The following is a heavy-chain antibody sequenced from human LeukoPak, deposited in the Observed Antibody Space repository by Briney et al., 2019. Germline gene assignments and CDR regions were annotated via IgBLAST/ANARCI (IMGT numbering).Heavy chain of an antibody. V-gene: IGHV4-4*09. CDR1: GGSISSYY. CDR3: ARLRYNWNDPYYYMDV. D-gene: IGHD1-20*01. J-gene: IGHJ6*03. Sequence: SETLSLTCTVSGGSISSYYWSWIRQPPGKGLEWIGYIYTSGSTNYNPSLKSRVTIPVDTSKNQFSLKLSSVTAADTAVYYCARLRYNWNDPYYYMDVWGKGTTVTVSS. CDR2: IYTSGST.